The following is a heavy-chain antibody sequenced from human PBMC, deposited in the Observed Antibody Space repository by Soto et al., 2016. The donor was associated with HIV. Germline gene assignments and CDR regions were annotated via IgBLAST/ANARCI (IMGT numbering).Heavy chain of an antibody. CDR2: IIPIFGTA. V-gene: IGHV1-69*01. J-gene: IGHJ4*02. CDR1: GGTFSSYA. CDR3: AREALGRYYDSSGSFDY. Sequence: QVQLVQSGAEVKKPGSSVKVSCKASGGTFSSYAISWVRQAPGQGLEWMGGIIPIFGTANYAQKFQGRVTITADESTSTAYTELSSLRSEDTAVYYCAREALGRYYDSSGSFDYWGQGTLVTVSS. D-gene: IGHD3-22*01.